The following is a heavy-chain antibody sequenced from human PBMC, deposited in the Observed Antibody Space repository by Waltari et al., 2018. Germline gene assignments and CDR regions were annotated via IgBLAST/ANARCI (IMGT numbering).Heavy chain of an antibody. CDR2: TWSDGSVE. J-gene: IGHJ4*02. CDR3: AKDAFGNTYLDY. V-gene: IGHV3-33*03. Sequence: QVQLVESGGGVVQPGKSLRLSCVASGFSLSNYGMHWVRPTPGRVLGWWALTWSDGSVEYYADSVRGRFTVSRDNSKKILYLDMDSLRVDDTATYYCAKDAFGNTYLDYWGQGTLVTVSS. D-gene: IGHD3-10*01. CDR1: GFSLSNYG.